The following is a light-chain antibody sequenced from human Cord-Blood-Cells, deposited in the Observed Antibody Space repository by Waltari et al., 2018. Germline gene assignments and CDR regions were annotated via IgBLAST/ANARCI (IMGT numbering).Light chain of an antibody. J-gene: IGKJ4*01. CDR1: QSVSSY. Sequence: EIVLTQSPATLSLSPGERATLSCRASQSVSSYLAWYQQKPGQAPRLLIYDASNRATGIPARFSGSGSGTDFTLTISSPEPEDFVVYYCQQRSNWPPLFGGGTKVEIK. V-gene: IGKV3-11*01. CDR3: QQRSNWPPL. CDR2: DAS.